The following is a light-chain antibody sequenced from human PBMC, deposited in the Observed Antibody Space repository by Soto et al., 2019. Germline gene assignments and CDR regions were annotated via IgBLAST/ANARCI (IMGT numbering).Light chain of an antibody. CDR1: SSDVGGYNY. CDR2: DVS. V-gene: IGLV2-14*01. J-gene: IGLJ1*01. Sequence: QSALTQPASVSGSPGQSITISCTGTSSDVGGYNYVSWYQPHPGKAPKLMIYDVSNRPSGVSNRFAGSKSGNTASLTISGLQAEYEADYYCSSYTSSSTLYVFGTGTKLTVL. CDR3: SSYTSSSTLYV.